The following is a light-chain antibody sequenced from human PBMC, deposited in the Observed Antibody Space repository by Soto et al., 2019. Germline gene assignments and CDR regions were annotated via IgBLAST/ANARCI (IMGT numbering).Light chain of an antibody. CDR2: GAS. V-gene: IGKV3-20*01. J-gene: IGKJ3*01. Sequence: ELVLPQSPGTLSVSPGERATLSCRASQSVSSSYLAWYQQKPGQTPRLLIYGASSRATGSPDRFSVSGSGTDFTLTISRLEPEAFAVYYCQQYGNSLFTFGPGTKVDIK. CDR3: QQYGNSLFT. CDR1: QSVSSSY.